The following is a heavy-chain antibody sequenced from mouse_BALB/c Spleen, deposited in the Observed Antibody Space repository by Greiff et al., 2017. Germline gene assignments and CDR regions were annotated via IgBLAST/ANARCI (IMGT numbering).Heavy chain of an antibody. CDR3: ARIYYGNYWYFDV. Sequence: EVRRVESGGGLVKPGGSLKLSCAASGFTFSSYAMSWVRQSPEKRLEWVAEISSGGSYTYYPDTVTGRFTISRDNAKNTLYLEMSSLRSEDTAMYYCARIYYGNYWYFDVWGAGTTVTVSS. CDR2: ISSGGSYT. D-gene: IGHD2-1*01. CDR1: GFTFSSYA. V-gene: IGHV5-9-4*01. J-gene: IGHJ1*01.